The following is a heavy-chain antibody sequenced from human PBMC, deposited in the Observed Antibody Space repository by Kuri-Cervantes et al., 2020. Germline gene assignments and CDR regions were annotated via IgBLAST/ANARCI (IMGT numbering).Heavy chain of an antibody. V-gene: IGHV3-23*01. CDR1: GLTFSSYA. D-gene: IGHD3-10*01. Sequence: GESLKISCAASGLTFSSYAMSWVRQAPGKGLEWVSAISGSGGSTYYADSVKGRFTISRDNSKNTLSLQMNGLSAEDAAIYYCTRGLGYYFDYWGQGTLVTVSS. CDR2: ISGSGGST. J-gene: IGHJ4*02. CDR3: TRGLGYYFDY.